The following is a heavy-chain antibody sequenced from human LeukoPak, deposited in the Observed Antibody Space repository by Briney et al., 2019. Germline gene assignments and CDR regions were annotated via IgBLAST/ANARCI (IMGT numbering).Heavy chain of an antibody. CDR3: ARETSQKGAHYMDV. Sequence: SETLSLTCTVSGGTISTSSYYFAWIRQPPGKGLEWIGSVYYSGSTNYSPSLKSRVTISVDTSKNQFSLKLSSVTAADTAVYYCARETSQKGAHYMDVWGKGTTVTISS. D-gene: IGHD3-16*01. CDR2: VYYSGST. J-gene: IGHJ6*03. V-gene: IGHV4-39*07. CDR1: GGTISTSSYY.